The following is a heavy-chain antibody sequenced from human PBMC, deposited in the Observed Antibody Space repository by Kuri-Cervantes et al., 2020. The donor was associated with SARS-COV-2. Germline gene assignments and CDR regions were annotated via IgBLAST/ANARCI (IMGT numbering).Heavy chain of an antibody. CDR2: INPNSGGT. Sequence: ASVKVSCKASGYTFTGYYIHWVRQAPGQGLEWMGWINPNSGGTNSAQKFQGWVTMTRDTSISTVYMELSRLRSHDTAVYFCARDLLDDLVVKSARRNYYYAMDVWGQGTTVTVSS. CDR3: ARDLLDDLVVKSARRNYYYAMDV. CDR1: GYTFTGYY. V-gene: IGHV1-2*04. D-gene: IGHD2-2*01. J-gene: IGHJ6*02.